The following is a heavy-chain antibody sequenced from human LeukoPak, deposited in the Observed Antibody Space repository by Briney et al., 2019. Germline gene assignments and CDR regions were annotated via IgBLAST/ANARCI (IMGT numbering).Heavy chain of an antibody. J-gene: IGHJ4*02. CDR3: ARQVGSGSCPFDY. CDR1: GGSFSGYY. CDR2: INHSGST. D-gene: IGHD3-10*01. Sequence: SETLSLTCAVYGGSFSGYYWSWIRQPPGKGLEWIGEINHSGSTNYNPSLKSRVTISVDTSKNQFSLKLSSVTAADTAVYYCARQVGSGSCPFDYWGQGTLVTVSS. V-gene: IGHV4-34*01.